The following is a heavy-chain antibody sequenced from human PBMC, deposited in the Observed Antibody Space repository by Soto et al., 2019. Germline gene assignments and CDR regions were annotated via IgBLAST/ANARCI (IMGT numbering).Heavy chain of an antibody. D-gene: IGHD2-21*02. J-gene: IGHJ6*02. V-gene: IGHV4-59*01. CDR3: ARDLWGYCGTDCYPLDV. Sequence: QVQLQESGPGLVKPSETLSLTCTVSGGSISGYYWSWIRQPPGKGLEWIGYMYNTGSTVYNPSFKSRVTRSVDTSKNQFSLKLNSVTVADTAVYYCARDLWGYCGTDCYPLDVWGQGTTVTVSS. CDR1: GGSISGYY. CDR2: MYNTGST.